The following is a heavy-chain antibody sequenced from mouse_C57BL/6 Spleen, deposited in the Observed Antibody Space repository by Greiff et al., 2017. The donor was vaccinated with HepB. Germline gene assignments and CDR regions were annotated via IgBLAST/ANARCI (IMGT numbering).Heavy chain of an antibody. V-gene: IGHV5-4*01. CDR1: GFTFSSYA. D-gene: IGHD2-4*01. J-gene: IGHJ3*01. CDR3: ARDGDYDWFAY. CDR2: ISDGGSYT. Sequence: EVQLVESGGGLVKPGGSLKLSCAASGFTFSSYAMSWVRQTPEKRLEWVATISDGGSYTYYPDNVKGRFSITRDNAKNNLYLQMSHLKSEDTAMYCWARDGDYDWFAYWGQGTLVTVSA.